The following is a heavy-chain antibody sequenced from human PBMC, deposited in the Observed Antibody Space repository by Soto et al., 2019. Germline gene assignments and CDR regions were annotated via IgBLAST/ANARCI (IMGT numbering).Heavy chain of an antibody. Sequence: EVQLLESGGGLVQPGGSLRLSCAASGFTFSSYAMSWVRQAPGKGLEWVSAISGSGGSTYYADSVKGRFTISRDNSKNTLYLQMNSLRAEDTAVYYCAKDRRYCSGGSCIYYFDYWGQGTLVTVSS. D-gene: IGHD2-15*01. CDR1: GFTFSSYA. V-gene: IGHV3-23*01. CDR3: AKDRRYCSGGSCIYYFDY. J-gene: IGHJ4*02. CDR2: ISGSGGST.